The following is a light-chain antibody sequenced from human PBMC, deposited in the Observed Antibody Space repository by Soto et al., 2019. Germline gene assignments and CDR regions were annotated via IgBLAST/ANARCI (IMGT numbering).Light chain of an antibody. CDR3: HQYNNLWT. CDR2: GAS. Sequence: EIVMSQSPATLSVSPGERFTLSCRASQSVRSRLAWYQQKPGQSPRLLIYGASTRATGIPARLSGSGSGTEFTLTISSLQSEDFRVYYCHQYNNLWTFGQGTKVDIK. CDR1: QSVRSR. J-gene: IGKJ1*01. V-gene: IGKV3-15*01.